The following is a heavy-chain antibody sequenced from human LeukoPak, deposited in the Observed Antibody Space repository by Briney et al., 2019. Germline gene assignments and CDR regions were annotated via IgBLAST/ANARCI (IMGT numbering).Heavy chain of an antibody. J-gene: IGHJ4*02. CDR2: ISSSSSYI. CDR3: AREGGYCSSTSCFFDY. D-gene: IGHD2-2*01. CDR1: GFTFSSYS. V-gene: IGHV3-21*01. Sequence: GGFLRLSCAASGFTFSSYSMNWVRQAPGKGLEWVSSISSSSSYIYYADSVKGRFTISRDNAKNSLYLQMNSLRAEDTAVYYRAREGGYCSSTSCFFDYWGQGTLVTVSS.